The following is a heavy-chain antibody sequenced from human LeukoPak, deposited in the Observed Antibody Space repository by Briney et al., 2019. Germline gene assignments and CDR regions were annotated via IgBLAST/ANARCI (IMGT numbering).Heavy chain of an antibody. CDR3: ARDGIGDDAFDI. CDR1: GGSISSSNW. J-gene: IGHJ3*02. CDR2: TYHSGST. Sequence: SSETLSPTCAVSGGSISSSNWWSWVRQPPGKGLEWIGETYHSGSTNYNPSLKSRVTISVDKSKNQFSLKLSSVTAADTAVYYCARDGIGDDAFDIWGQGTMVTVSS. D-gene: IGHD1-26*01. V-gene: IGHV4-4*02.